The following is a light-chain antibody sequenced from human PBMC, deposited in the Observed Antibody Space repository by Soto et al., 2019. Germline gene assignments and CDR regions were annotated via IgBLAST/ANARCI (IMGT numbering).Light chain of an antibody. J-gene: IGKJ3*01. CDR1: QPIKTW. CDR3: QQAASFPFT. Sequence: DIQLTQSPAAVSAAVGDRSNISCRASQPIKTWLAWYQQKPGKGPKLLIYTASTLATGVPSRCSGSAAGTDFTLTSSSRQPEDAAIYSCQQAASFPFTFGPGAKV. CDR2: TAS. V-gene: IGKV1-12*02.